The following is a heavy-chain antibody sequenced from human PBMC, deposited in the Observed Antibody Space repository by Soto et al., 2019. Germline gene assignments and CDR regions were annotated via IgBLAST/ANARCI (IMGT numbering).Heavy chain of an antibody. CDR3: AKWQRLK. D-gene: IGHD6-25*01. J-gene: IGHJ4*02. CDR1: GFNFNYYT. Sequence: GESLKISCVVSGFNFNYYTMTWVRQAPWKGLEWVASIGVNVGHIFYADSVEGRVTISRDDSRNTLFLQMNSLKVEDTAVYYCAKWQRLKWGRGTLVIVSS. CDR2: IGVNVGHI. V-gene: IGHV3-21*06.